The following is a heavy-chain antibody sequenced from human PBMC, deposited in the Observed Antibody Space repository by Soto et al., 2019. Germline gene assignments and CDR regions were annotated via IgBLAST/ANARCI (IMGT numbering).Heavy chain of an antibody. Sequence: QVHLQESGPGLVKPSQTLSLTCTVSGASISVHTYYWSWVRQLPGKGLESIGHIYNTGSTYYNPSLKSAIKIFLHTSKNQFSLKLNSVTAADTAVYYCARDAGGGTGSYYRYFDYWGQGILVTVSS. CDR2: IYNTGST. J-gene: IGHJ4*02. CDR3: ARDAGGGTGSYYRYFDY. V-gene: IGHV4-31*01. CDR1: GASISVHTYY. D-gene: IGHD3-10*01.